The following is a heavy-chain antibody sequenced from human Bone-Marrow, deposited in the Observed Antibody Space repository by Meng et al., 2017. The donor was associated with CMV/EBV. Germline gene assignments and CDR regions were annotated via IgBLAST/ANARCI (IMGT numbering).Heavy chain of an antibody. CDR1: GFTFSDYY. CDR3: ARDRANRAYVFWSGYYLDYYYGMDV. D-gene: IGHD3-3*01. J-gene: IGHJ6*02. Sequence: GGSLSLSCAASGFTFSDYYMSWICQAPGKGLEWVSSISSSNSYIYYADSVTSRFTISRDNATNSLYLQMNSLRAEDTAVYYCARDRANRAYVFWSGYYLDYYYGMDVWGQGTTVTVSS. V-gene: IGHV3-21*01. CDR2: ISSSNSYI.